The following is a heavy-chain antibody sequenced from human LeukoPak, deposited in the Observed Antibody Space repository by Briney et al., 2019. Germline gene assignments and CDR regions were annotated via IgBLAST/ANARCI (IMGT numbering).Heavy chain of an antibody. Sequence: GGSLRLPCAASGFTFSSYSMNWVRQAPGKGLEWVSSISSSSSYIYYADSVKGRFTISRDNAKNSLYLQMNSLRAEDTAVYYCARESTSSSWSRTIDYWGQGTLVTVSS. CDR3: ARESTSSSWSRTIDY. CDR2: ISSSSSYI. V-gene: IGHV3-21*01. CDR1: GFTFSSYS. D-gene: IGHD6-13*01. J-gene: IGHJ4*02.